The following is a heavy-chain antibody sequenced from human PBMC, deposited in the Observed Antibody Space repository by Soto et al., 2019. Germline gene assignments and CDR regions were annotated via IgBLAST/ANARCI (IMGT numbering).Heavy chain of an antibody. V-gene: IGHV3-48*02. Sequence: PGGSLRLSCATSGFTFSNYSMNWVRQAPGKGLEWVSYIISSGSTIYYADSVKGRFTISRDNAKNSLYLQMNSLRDEDTAVYYCARDSNQAGYCSWTAYYGMDVWGQGTTVTVSS. D-gene: IGHD3-10*01. CDR2: IISSGSTI. J-gene: IGHJ6*02. CDR3: ARDSNQAGYCSWTAYYGMDV. CDR1: GFTFSNYS.